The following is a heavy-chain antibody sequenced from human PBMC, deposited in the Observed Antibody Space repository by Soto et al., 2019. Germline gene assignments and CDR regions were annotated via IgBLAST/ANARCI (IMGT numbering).Heavy chain of an antibody. J-gene: IGHJ4*02. D-gene: IGHD1-26*01. CDR3: ASDRFRGTYYLRGVTYFFEE. Sequence: GGSLRLSCAASGFTFSSYGMHWVRQAPGKGLEWVAVIWYDGSNKYYADSVKGRFTISRDNAKNSLYLQMNSLRAEDTAVYYCASDRFRGTYYLRGVTYFFEEWGQGAPVTVS. V-gene: IGHV3-33*01. CDR2: IWYDGSNK. CDR1: GFTFSSYG.